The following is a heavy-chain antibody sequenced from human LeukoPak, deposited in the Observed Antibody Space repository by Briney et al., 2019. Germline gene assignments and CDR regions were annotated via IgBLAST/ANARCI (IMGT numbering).Heavy chain of an antibody. CDR3: AKVIRGGYGMDV. Sequence: GGCLRLSCAASGFSFSSFGMNWVRQAPGKGLEWVSYISYSSSLTDYADSVKGRFTISRDNAKNSLSLQLNSLRDEDTAVYFCAKVIRGGYGMDVWGKGTTVTVSS. CDR1: GFSFSSFG. V-gene: IGHV3-48*02. D-gene: IGHD3-10*01. J-gene: IGHJ6*04. CDR2: ISYSSSLT.